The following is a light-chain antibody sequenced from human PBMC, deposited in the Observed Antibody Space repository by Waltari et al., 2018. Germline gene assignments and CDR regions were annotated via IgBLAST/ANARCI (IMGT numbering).Light chain of an antibody. CDR1: QRINNW. V-gene: IGKV1-5*03. CDR2: KAS. CDR3: QLYDSYSTWT. J-gene: IGKJ1*01. Sequence: DIEMTESPYTLTETEGEACTIPCRASQRINNWLAWYQQKPGKAPKFLMYKASDLDSGVPSRFSGSGSGTEFTLTINSLQPDDFATYYCQLYDSYSTWTFGPGTRVEIK.